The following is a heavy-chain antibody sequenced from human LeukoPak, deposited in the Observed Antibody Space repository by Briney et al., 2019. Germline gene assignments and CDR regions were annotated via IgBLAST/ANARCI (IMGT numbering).Heavy chain of an antibody. CDR3: ARDTEWDYYGSGSGDY. V-gene: IGHV1-2*02. Sequence: GASVKVSRKASGYTFTGYYMHWVRQAPGQGLEWMAWINPNSGGTNYAQKFQGRVTMTRDTSISTAYMELSRLRSDDTAVYYCARDTEWDYYGSGSGDYWGQGTLVTVSS. CDR1: GYTFTGYY. J-gene: IGHJ4*02. CDR2: INPNSGGT. D-gene: IGHD3-10*01.